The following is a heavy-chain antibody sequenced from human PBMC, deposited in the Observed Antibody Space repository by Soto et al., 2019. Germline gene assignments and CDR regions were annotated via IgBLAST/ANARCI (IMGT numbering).Heavy chain of an antibody. J-gene: IGHJ5*02. CDR2: IYYSGST. V-gene: IGHV4-39*01. CDR1: GGSISSSSYY. CDR3: ARHEDTMVRGANNWFDP. Sequence: SETLSLTCTVSGGSISSSSYYWGWIRQPPGKGLEWIGSIYYSGSTYYNPSLKSRVTISVDTSKNQFSLKLSSVTAADTAVYYCARHEDTMVRGANNWFDPWGQGTLVTVSS. D-gene: IGHD3-10*01.